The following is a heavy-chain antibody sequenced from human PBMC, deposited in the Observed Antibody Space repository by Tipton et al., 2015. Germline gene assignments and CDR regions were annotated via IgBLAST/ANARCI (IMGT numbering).Heavy chain of an antibody. D-gene: IGHD6-6*01. V-gene: IGHV4-59*08. Sequence: TLSLTCTVSGDSIHKYYLTWIRQPPGGGLEWIGYIYHSASSNYNPSLKSRVTISLDTSKNQVSLQLSSVTDADTAVYYCARGELGDFDSWGQGTLVTVSS. J-gene: IGHJ4*02. CDR1: GDSIHKYY. CDR3: ARGELGDFDS. CDR2: IYHSASS.